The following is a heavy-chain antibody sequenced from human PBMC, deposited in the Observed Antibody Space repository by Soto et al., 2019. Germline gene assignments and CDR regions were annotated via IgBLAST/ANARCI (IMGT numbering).Heavy chain of an antibody. J-gene: IGHJ4*02. Sequence: SETLSLTCTVSGGSISSYYWSWIRQPPGKGLEWIGYIYHSGSSNYNPSLKSRVTILLDTSKNQLSLKLSSVTAADTAVYYCARHHDSWGQGTLVTVSS. V-gene: IGHV4-59*08. CDR1: GGSISSYY. CDR2: IYHSGSS. CDR3: ARHHDS.